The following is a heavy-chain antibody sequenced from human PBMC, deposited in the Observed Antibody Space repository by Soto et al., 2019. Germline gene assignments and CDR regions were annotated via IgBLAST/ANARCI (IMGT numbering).Heavy chain of an antibody. D-gene: IGHD4-17*01. J-gene: IGHJ2*01. CDR3: ARGASSVTTFYFDL. CDR2: INPGNGNT. CDR1: GYTFTSYA. V-gene: IGHV1-3*01. Sequence: QVQVVQSGAEVKKPGASVKVSCKASGYTFTSYAMHWVRQAPGQRLEWMGWINPGNGNTKNSQKFQGRVTITRDTFASTAYMELSSPRSEDTAVYYCARGASSVTTFYFDLWGRGTLVTVSS.